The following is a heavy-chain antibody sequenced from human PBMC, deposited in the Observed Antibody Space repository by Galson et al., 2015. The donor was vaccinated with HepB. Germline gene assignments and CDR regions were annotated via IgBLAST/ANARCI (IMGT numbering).Heavy chain of an antibody. CDR2: IGFTGQT. V-gene: IGHV3-13*01. D-gene: IGHD5-12*01. J-gene: IGHJ4*02. CDR1: GFTFSDYD. CDR3: ARDGKGYNFDY. Sequence: SLRLSCAASGFTFSDYDMHWVRQGPGKGLEWISVIGFTGQTYYADPVKGRVTISRENAKNSVYLQINSLRAEDTAVYYCARDGKGYNFDYWGQGTPVTVSS.